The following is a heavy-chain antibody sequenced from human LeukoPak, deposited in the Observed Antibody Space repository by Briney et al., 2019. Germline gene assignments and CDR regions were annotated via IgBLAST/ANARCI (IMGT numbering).Heavy chain of an antibody. V-gene: IGHV3-74*01. J-gene: IGHJ4*02. CDR3: ATVFDY. Sequence: GGSLRLSCAASGLTFSNHWMHWVRQAPGKGLVWVLRIDGDGSGTSYADSVKGRFTISRDNAKNTSYLQMDSLRAEDSAVYYCATVFDYWGQGTLVTVSS. D-gene: IGHD4-17*01. CDR1: GLTFSNHW. CDR2: IDGDGSGT.